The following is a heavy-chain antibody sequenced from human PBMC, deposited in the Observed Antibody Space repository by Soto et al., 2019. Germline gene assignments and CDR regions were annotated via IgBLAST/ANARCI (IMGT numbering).Heavy chain of an antibody. CDR2: INPQTGGT. D-gene: IGHD2-2*01. CDR1: GYTFTGYY. V-gene: IGHV1-2*02. CDR3: ARERYQVISDGMDV. Sequence: ASVKVSCKASGYTFTGYYFHWVREAPGQGLEWMGWINPQTGGTSYAQKFQGRVTLSRDTSNNTAYLELSRLRFADAAVYVCARERYQVISDGMDVWGQGTTVTVSS. J-gene: IGHJ6*02.